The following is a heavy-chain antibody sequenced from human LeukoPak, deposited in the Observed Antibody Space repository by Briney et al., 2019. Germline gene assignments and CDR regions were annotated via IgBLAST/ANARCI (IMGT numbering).Heavy chain of an antibody. CDR2: ISGSGGST. CDR1: GFAFSSYA. Sequence: GGSLRLSCAASGFAFSSYAMSWVRQAPGKGLEWVSAISGSGGSTYYADSVKGRFTISRDNSKNTLYLQMNSLRAEDTAVYYCAKDTTYSSSFSFDYWGQGTLVTVSS. D-gene: IGHD6-6*01. J-gene: IGHJ4*02. V-gene: IGHV3-23*01. CDR3: AKDTTYSSSFSFDY.